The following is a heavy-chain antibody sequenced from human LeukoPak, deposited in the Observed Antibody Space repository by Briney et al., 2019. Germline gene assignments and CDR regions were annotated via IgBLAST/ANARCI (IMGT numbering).Heavy chain of an antibody. Sequence: SETLSLTCTVSGGSISSSSYYWGWIRQPPGKGLEWIGSIYYSGSTYYNPSLKSRVTISVDTSKNQFSLKLSSVTAADTAVYYCAREYWDTRKHFDYWGQGTLVTVSS. D-gene: IGHD1-26*01. V-gene: IGHV4-39*07. CDR2: IYYSGST. J-gene: IGHJ4*02. CDR3: AREYWDTRKHFDY. CDR1: GGSISSSSYY.